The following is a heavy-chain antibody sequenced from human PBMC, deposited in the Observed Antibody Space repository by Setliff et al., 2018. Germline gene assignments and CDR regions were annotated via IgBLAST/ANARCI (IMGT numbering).Heavy chain of an antibody. J-gene: IGHJ6*03. CDR3: ATRKSSGRLYYMDV. V-gene: IGHV4-4*02. Sequence: SETLSLTCAVSGGSISSPNWWNWVRQPPGKGLEWIGEIYHSGTTNYNPSLKSRVSISVDTSKKHFSLNLTSVTAADTAVYYCATRKSSGRLYYMDVWGKGTTVTVSS. D-gene: IGHD1-26*01. CDR2: IYHSGTT. CDR1: GGSISSPNW.